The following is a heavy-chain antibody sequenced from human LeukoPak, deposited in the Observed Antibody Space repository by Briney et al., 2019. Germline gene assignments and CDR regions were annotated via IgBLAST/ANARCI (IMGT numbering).Heavy chain of an antibody. Sequence: GGSLRLSCAASGFTFGNTWMGWVCQAPGKGLEWVANISPDGSDKYYVDSVRGRFTISRENAQNSVNLQMNSLRAEDSAVYYCGRWGVNAGLDRWGQGTLVSVAS. D-gene: IGHD3-10*01. V-gene: IGHV3-7*01. CDR1: GFTFGNTW. CDR3: GRWGVNAGLDR. CDR2: ISPDGSDK. J-gene: IGHJ5*02.